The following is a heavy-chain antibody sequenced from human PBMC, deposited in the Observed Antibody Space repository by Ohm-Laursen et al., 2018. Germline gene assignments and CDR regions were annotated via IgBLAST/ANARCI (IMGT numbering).Heavy chain of an antibody. V-gene: IGHV3-23*01. CDR3: TRQERDNWNDVPVDY. CDR2: ISGSGGYT. D-gene: IGHD1-20*01. CDR1: GFTFSSYA. J-gene: IGHJ4*02. Sequence: GSLRLSCTASGFTFSSYAMSWVRQAPGKGLEWVSGISGSGGYTYYADSVKGRFTISRDNSKNTLYLQMNSLRAEGTAVYYCTRQERDNWNDVPVDYWGQGTLVAVSS.